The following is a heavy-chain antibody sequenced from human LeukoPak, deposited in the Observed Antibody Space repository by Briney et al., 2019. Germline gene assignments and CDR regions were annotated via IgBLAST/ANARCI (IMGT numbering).Heavy chain of an antibody. CDR2: IYYSGNT. Sequence: SETLSLTCTVSGGSISSYYWSWIRQPPGKGLEWIGYIYYSGNTNYNPSLKSRVTISLDTSKNQFSLKLSSVTAADTAVYYCAREASTIVVVPAAMTYYYYYMDVWGKGTTVTVSS. V-gene: IGHV4-59*12. J-gene: IGHJ6*03. CDR3: AREASTIVVVPAAMTYYYYYMDV. CDR1: GGSISSYY. D-gene: IGHD2-2*01.